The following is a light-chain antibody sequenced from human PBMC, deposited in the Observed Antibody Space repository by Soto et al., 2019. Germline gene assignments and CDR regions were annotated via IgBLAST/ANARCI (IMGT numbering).Light chain of an antibody. J-gene: IGKJ2*01. Sequence: DSQMAQSPSSLSASVGDRVTITCRASQSISRYLNWYQQKPGKAPKLLISVASSLQSGVPSRFSGSGSGTDFTLTITSLQPEDFATYHCQQSYSIPYTFGQWTKVDIK. V-gene: IGKV1-39*01. CDR2: VAS. CDR1: QSISRY. CDR3: QQSYSIPYT.